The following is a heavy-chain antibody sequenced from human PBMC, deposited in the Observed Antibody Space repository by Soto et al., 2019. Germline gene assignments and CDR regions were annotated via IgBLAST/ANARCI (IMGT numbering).Heavy chain of an antibody. Sequence: GGSLRLSCAASGFTFSSYAMSWVRQAPGKGLEWVSAISGSGGCIYYADSVKGRFTISRDNSKNTLYLEMNSLRAEDAAVYYCAKEGAGDFWSGYYYYYYYGTDVWGQGTTVTVSS. V-gene: IGHV3-23*01. CDR1: GFTFSSYA. CDR3: AKEGAGDFWSGYYYYYYYGTDV. CDR2: ISGSGGCI. D-gene: IGHD3-3*01. J-gene: IGHJ6*02.